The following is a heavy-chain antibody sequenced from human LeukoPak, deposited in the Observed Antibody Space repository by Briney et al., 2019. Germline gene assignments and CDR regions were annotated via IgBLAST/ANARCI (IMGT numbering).Heavy chain of an antibody. D-gene: IGHD3-10*01. CDR2: ISWNSGSI. CDR1: GFTFDDNA. Sequence: GGSLRLSCAASGFTFDDNAMHWVRQAPGKGLEWVSGISWNSGSIGYADSVKGRFTISRDNAKNSLYLQMNSLKPEDTALYYCAKEFRHYYGSGSYYHQGVDYWGQGTLVTVSS. V-gene: IGHV3-9*01. J-gene: IGHJ4*02. CDR3: AKEFRHYYGSGSYYHQGVDY.